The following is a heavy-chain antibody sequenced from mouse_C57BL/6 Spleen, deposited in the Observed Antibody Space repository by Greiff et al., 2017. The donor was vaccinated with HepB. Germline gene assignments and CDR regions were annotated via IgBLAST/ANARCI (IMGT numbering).Heavy chain of an antibody. CDR2: IYPRDGST. CDR3: ARGGYDGTYFDY. J-gene: IGHJ2*01. D-gene: IGHD2-2*01. Sequence: QVQLQQSDAELVKPGASVKISCKVSGYTFTDHSIHWMKQRPEQGLEWIGYIYPRDGSTKYNEKFKGKATLTADKSSSTAYLQLNSLTSEDSAVYYCARGGYDGTYFDYWGKGTTLTVSS. V-gene: IGHV1-78*01. CDR1: GYTFTDHS.